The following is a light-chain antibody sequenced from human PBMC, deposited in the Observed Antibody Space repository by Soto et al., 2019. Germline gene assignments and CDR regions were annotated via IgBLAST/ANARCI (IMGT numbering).Light chain of an antibody. CDR3: SSYTSSTTYV. V-gene: IGLV2-14*01. CDR2: EVT. Sequence: QSALTQPASVSGSPGQSITISCTGTSSDVGGYNYVSWYQQHPGKAPKLMIYEVTYRPSGVSHRFSGSKSGNTASLTISGLQAEDEADYYCSSYTSSTTYVFGTGTKLIVL. J-gene: IGLJ1*01. CDR1: SSDVGGYNY.